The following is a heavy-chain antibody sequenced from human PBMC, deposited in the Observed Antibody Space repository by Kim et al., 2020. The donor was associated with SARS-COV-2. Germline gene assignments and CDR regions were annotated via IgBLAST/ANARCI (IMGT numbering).Heavy chain of an antibody. CDR2: T. D-gene: IGHD1-26*01. Sequence: TQYKQSLKSRATLSVNTSKTQYSLKLSSGTGADTAVYYCARYGLSGKDFDVWGQGTLVPVSS. V-gene: IGHV4-34*01. CDR3: ARYGLSGKDFDV. J-gene: IGHJ3*01.